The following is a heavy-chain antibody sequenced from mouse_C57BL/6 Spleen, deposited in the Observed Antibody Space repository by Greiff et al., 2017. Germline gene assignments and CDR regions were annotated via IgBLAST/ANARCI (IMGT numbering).Heavy chain of an antibody. CDR3: ARESDGYYYAMDD. J-gene: IGHJ4*01. Sequence: EVQGVESEGGLVQPGSSMKLSCTASGFTFSDYYMAWVRQAPEKGLEWVANINYDGSSTYYLYSLKCPFIISGYNAKNYLYLQMSSLKSEDTATYYCARESDGYYYAMDDWGQGTSVTVSS. D-gene: IGHD2-3*01. CDR1: GFTFSDYY. CDR2: INYDGSST. V-gene: IGHV5-16*01.